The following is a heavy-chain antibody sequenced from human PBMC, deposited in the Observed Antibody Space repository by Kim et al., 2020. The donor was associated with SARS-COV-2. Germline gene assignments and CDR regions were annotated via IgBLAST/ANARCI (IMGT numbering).Heavy chain of an antibody. CDR1: GFTYSNNA. V-gene: IGHV3-23*01. D-gene: IGHD1-26*01. CDR2: ITGSGGST. CDR3: AKAELLSDAFDI. J-gene: IGHJ3*02. Sequence: GGSLRLSCAASGFTYSNNAMSWVRQAPGKGLEWVSVITGSGGSTYYADSVKGRFTISRDNSKNTLNLQMNSLRAEDTAVYYCAKAELLSDAFDIWGQGT.